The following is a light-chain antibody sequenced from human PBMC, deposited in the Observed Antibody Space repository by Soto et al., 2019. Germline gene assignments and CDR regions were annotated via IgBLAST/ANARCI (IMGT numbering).Light chain of an antibody. V-gene: IGLV2-14*03. CDR1: SNDVGGYNY. CDR2: DVA. CDR3: SSYRSRSTVV. J-gene: IGLJ2*01. Sequence: QSALTQPASVSGSPGQSITISCTGTSNDVGGYNYVSWYQHHPGKAPKLMIYDVANRPSGVSNRFSGSKSGKTASLTISGLQAEDEADYYCSSYRSRSTVVFGGGTKVTVL.